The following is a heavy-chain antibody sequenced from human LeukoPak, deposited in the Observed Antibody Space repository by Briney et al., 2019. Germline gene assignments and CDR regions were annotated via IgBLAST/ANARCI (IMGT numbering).Heavy chain of an antibody. CDR3: ARDIRTGYSSGLVDY. J-gene: IGHJ4*02. Sequence: PGRSLRLSCAASGFTFSSYGMHWVRQAPGKGLEWAAVIWYDGSNKYYADSVKGRFTISRDNSKNTLYLQMNSLRAEDTAVYYCARDIRTGYSSGLVDYWGQGTLVTVSS. D-gene: IGHD6-19*01. CDR1: GFTFSSYG. CDR2: IWYDGSNK. V-gene: IGHV3-33*01.